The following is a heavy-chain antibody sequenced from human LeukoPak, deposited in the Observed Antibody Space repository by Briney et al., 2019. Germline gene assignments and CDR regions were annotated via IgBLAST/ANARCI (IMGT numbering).Heavy chain of an antibody. V-gene: IGHV4-39*07. CDR1: GGSISSSSYY. CDR2: IYYSGST. Sequence: SETLSLTCTVSGGSISSSSYYWGWIRQPPGKGLEWIGSIYYSGSTYYNPSLESRVTISVDTSKNQFSLKLSSVTAADTAVYYCARGQIIAAAHFDYWGQGTLVTVSS. CDR3: ARGQIIAAAHFDY. D-gene: IGHD6-13*01. J-gene: IGHJ4*02.